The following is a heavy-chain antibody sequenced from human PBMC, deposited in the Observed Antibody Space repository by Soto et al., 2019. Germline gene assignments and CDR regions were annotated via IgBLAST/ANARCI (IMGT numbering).Heavy chain of an antibody. CDR3: ARSVAGHFDY. D-gene: IGHD5-12*01. CDR2: ITSDSKTI. Sequence: EVQLVESGGALVQPGGSLRLSCAASGFKVSNYSMNWFRQAPGKGLEWFAYITSDSKTIKYGDSVKGRITISRDNAKNSVYHQMNSLSDEDTVVYYCARSVAGHFDYWGQGTVVTVSS. V-gene: IGHV3-48*02. CDR1: GFKVSNYS. J-gene: IGHJ4*02.